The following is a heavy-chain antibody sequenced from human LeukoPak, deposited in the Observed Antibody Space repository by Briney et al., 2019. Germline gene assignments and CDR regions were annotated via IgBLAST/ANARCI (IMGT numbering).Heavy chain of an antibody. V-gene: IGHV1-2*02. CDR3: ATPYGKELDY. J-gene: IGHJ4*02. D-gene: IGHD1-1*01. CDR1: GFTSTDYY. CDR2: INPNSGGT. Sequence: ASVKVSCKTSGFTSTDYYIHWVRQAPGQGLEWMAWINPNSGGTHSAQKFQGRVTMTRDTSMSTAYMELSRLRSDDTAMYYCATPYGKELDYWGQGTLVTVSS.